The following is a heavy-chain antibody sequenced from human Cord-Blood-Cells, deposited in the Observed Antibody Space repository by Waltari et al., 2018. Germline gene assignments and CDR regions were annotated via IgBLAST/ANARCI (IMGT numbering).Heavy chain of an antibody. D-gene: IGHD2-2*02. CDR3: ARGGDVVVPAAIRFDY. V-gene: IGHV4-34*01. CDR1: GGSFSGYH. CDR2: INHSGST. Sequence: QVQLQQWGAGLLKPSETLSLTCAVYGGSFSGYHWSWIRQPPGKGLEWIGEINHSGSTNYNPSLKSRVTISVDTSKNQFSLKLSSVTATDTAVYYCARGGDVVVPAAIRFDYWGQGTLVTVSS. J-gene: IGHJ4*02.